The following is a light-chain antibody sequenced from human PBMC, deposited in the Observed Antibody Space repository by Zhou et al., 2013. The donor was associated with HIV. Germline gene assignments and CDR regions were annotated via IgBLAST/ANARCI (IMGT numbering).Light chain of an antibody. Sequence: DIQMTQSPSTLSASVGDRVTITCRASQSISSWLAWYQQKPGKAPKLLIYKASSLESGVPSRFSGGGSGTDFTLTISSLQPEDSATYYCLQVHLHPLTFGGGTKVEIK. V-gene: IGKV1-5*03. CDR2: KAS. CDR3: LQVHLHPLT. J-gene: IGKJ4*01. CDR1: QSISSW.